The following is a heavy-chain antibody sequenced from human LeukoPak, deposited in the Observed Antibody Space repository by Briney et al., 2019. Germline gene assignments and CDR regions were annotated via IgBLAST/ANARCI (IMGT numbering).Heavy chain of an antibody. CDR1: GGSISSHY. D-gene: IGHD1-26*01. Sequence: PSETLSLTCTVSGGSISSHYWSWIRQPPGKGLEWIGYIYYSGSTNYNPSLKSRVTISVDTSKNQFSLKLSSVTAADTAVYYCARERSGSYPPYYFDYWGQGALVTVSS. V-gene: IGHV4-59*11. CDR2: IYYSGST. J-gene: IGHJ4*02. CDR3: ARERSGSYPPYYFDY.